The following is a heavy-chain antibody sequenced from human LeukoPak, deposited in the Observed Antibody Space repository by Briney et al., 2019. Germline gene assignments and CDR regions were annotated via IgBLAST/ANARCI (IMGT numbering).Heavy chain of an antibody. CDR1: GYTFTSYA. CDR3: ARARSGWASDAFDI. Sequence: ASVTVSCKASGYTFTSYAMNWVRQAPGQGLEWMGWINTNTGNPTYAQGFTGRFVFSLDTSVSTAYLQISSLKAEDTAVYYCARARSGWASDAFDIWGQGTMVIASS. J-gene: IGHJ3*02. D-gene: IGHD6-19*01. V-gene: IGHV7-4-1*02. CDR2: INTNTGNP.